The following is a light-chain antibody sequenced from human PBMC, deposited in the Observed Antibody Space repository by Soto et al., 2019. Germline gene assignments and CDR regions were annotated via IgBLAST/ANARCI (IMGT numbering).Light chain of an antibody. V-gene: IGLV2-23*01. CDR2: EGS. Sequence: QSALTQPASVSGSPGQSITVSCTGTSSDVGSYYLVSWYQQYPGKAPELMIYEGSKRPSGVSYRFSGSRSGNTASLTISGLQAEDEADYYCCSYAGSSDVVFGGGTQLTVL. J-gene: IGLJ2*01. CDR1: SSDVGSYYL. CDR3: CSYAGSSDVV.